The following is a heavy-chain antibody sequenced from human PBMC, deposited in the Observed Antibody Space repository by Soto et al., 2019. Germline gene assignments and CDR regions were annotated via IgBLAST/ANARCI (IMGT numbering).Heavy chain of an antibody. D-gene: IGHD6-19*01. CDR3: ARGGVLYSSGWYESNYFDY. V-gene: IGHV4-34*01. Sequence: SETLSLTCAVYGGSFSGYYWSWIRQPPGKGLEWIGEINHSGSTNYNPSLKSRVTISVDTSKNQFSLKLSSVTAADTAVYYCARGGVLYSSGWYESNYFDYWGQGTLVTVSS. CDR2: INHSGST. J-gene: IGHJ4*02. CDR1: GGSFSGYY.